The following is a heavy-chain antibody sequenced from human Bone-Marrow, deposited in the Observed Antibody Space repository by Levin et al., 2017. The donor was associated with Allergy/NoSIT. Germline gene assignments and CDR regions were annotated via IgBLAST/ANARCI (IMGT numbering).Heavy chain of an antibody. CDR3: AKGRGSSAKLDAFDI. Sequence: GGSLRLSCAASGFTFSSYAMSWVRQAPGKGLEWVSGISGSGGNTYYADSVKGRFTISRETSKNTLYLQMNSLRAEDTAVYYCAKGRGSSAKLDAFDIWGQGTMVTVSS. CDR2: ISGSGGNT. V-gene: IGHV3-23*01. J-gene: IGHJ3*02. CDR1: GFTFSSYA. D-gene: IGHD6-6*01.